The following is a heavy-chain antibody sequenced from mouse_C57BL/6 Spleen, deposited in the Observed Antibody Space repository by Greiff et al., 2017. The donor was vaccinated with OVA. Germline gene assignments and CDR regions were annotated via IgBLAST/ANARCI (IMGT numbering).Heavy chain of an antibody. CDR1: GFTFSDAW. V-gene: IGHV6-6*01. J-gene: IGHJ2*01. Sequence: EVQGVESGGGLVQPGGSMKLSCAASGFTFSDAWMDWVRQSPEKGLEWVAEIRNKANNHATYYAESVKGRFTISRDDSKSSVYLQMNSLRAEDTGIYYCTSGWLRDFDYWGQGTTLTVSS. CDR3: TSGWLRDFDY. CDR2: IRNKANNHAT. D-gene: IGHD2-3*01.